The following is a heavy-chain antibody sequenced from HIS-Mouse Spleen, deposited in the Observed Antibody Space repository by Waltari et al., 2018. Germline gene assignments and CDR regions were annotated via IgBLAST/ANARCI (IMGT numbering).Heavy chain of an antibody. Sequence: QVQLQESGPGLVKPSQTLSRTCTVSGGALSSGAYYRRWIRQHPGKRLEWIGYIYYSGSTYYNPSLKSRVTISVDTSKNQFSLKLSSVTAADTAVYYCARSPYYDFWSGYSDNWFDPWGQGTLVTVSS. D-gene: IGHD3-3*01. CDR2: IYYSGST. CDR1: GGALSSGAYY. V-gene: IGHV4-31*03. CDR3: ARSPYYDFWSGYSDNWFDP. J-gene: IGHJ5*02.